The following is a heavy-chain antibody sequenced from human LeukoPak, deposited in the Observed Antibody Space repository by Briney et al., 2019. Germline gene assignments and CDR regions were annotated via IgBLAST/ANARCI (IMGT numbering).Heavy chain of an antibody. D-gene: IGHD2-2*01. CDR3: AKDKEEGYCSGTSCSIFDY. Sequence: PGGFLRLSCAASGFTFDDYAMHWVRQPPGKGLEWVSLISWDGGRSYYADSVKGRFTISRDNSKNSLYLQMNSLRPEDTALYYCAKDKEEGYCSGTSCSIFDYWGQGTLVTVSS. J-gene: IGHJ4*02. CDR1: GFTFDDYA. CDR2: ISWDGGRS. V-gene: IGHV3-43D*03.